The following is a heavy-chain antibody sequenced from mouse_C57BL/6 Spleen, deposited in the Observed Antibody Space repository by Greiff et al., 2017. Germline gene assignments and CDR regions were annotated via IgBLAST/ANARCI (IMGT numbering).Heavy chain of an antibody. CDR2: ISYDGSN. D-gene: IGHD4-1*02. Sequence: VQLQQSGPGLVKPSQSLSLTCSVTGYSITSGYYWNWIRQFPGNKLEWMGYISYDGSNNYNPSLKNRISITRDTSKNQFFLKLNSVTTEDTATYYCARAPTGYAMDYWGQGTSVTVSS. CDR1: GYSITSGYY. V-gene: IGHV3-6*01. CDR3: ARAPTGYAMDY. J-gene: IGHJ4*01.